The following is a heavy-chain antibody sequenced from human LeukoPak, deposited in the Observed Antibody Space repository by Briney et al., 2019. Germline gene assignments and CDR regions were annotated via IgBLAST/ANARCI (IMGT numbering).Heavy chain of an antibody. J-gene: IGHJ4*02. V-gene: IGHV3-48*03. CDR1: GFTFSSYE. D-gene: IGHD4-17*01. CDR2: ISSSGSTI. CDR3: ARDGDYGDYPDY. Sequence: GGSLRLSCAASGFTFSSYEMNWVRQAPGKGLEWVSYISSSGSTIYYADSVKGRFTISRDNAKNSLYLQMNSLRAEDTAVYYCARDGDYGDYPDYWGREPWSPSPQ.